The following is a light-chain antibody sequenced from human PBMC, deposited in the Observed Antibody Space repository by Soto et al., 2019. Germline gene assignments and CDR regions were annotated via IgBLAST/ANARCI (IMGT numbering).Light chain of an antibody. CDR3: QQYSSSRT. CDR2: DAS. Sequence: EIVMTQSPATLSVSPGERATLSCRASQSVSSNLAWYQQKPGQAPRLLMYDASSRATGIPDRFSGSGSGTDFTLTISRLEPEDFAVYYCQQYSSSRTFGQGTKVEIK. V-gene: IGKV3-20*01. J-gene: IGKJ1*01. CDR1: QSVSSN.